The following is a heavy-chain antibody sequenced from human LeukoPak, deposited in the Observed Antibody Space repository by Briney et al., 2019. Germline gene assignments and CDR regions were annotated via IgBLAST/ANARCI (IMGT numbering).Heavy chain of an antibody. CDR1: DGSLSGYY. D-gene: IGHD1-26*01. CDR2: INHSGSA. J-gene: IGHJ4*02. CDR3: ASRGR. V-gene: IGHV4-34*01. Sequence: SETLSLTCAVYDGSLSGYYWGWVRQPPGKGLEWIGEINHSGSANYNPSLKSRVSISIDTSKNQFSLNLTSVTAADTAVYYCASRGRWGQGTLVTVSS.